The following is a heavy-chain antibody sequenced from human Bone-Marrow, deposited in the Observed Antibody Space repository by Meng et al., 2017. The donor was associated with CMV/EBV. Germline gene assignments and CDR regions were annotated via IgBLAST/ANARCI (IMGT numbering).Heavy chain of an antibody. Sequence: SETLSITCTVSGDSISSYYWSWIRQPPGKGLEWIGYIYYSGSTKYNPSLKSRVTISVDTSKNQLSLKLSSVTAADTAVYYCARVDYGGNWEFDYWGQGTLVTVSS. CDR2: IYYSGST. J-gene: IGHJ4*02. CDR3: ARVDYGGNWEFDY. D-gene: IGHD4-23*01. CDR1: GDSISSYY. V-gene: IGHV4-59*01.